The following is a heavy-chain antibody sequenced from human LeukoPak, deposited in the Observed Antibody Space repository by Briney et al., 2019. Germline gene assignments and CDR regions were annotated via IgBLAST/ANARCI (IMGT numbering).Heavy chain of an antibody. D-gene: IGHD1-26*01. CDR1: GGSISSYY. CDR3: AREVGANDAFAI. J-gene: IGHJ3*02. CDR2: IYYSGST. V-gene: IGHV4-59*01. Sequence: KPSETLSLTCTVSGGSISSYYWSWIRQPPGKGLEWIGYIYYSGSTNYNPSLKSRVTISVDTSKNQFSLKLSSVTAADTAVYYCAREVGANDAFAIWGQGTMVTVSS.